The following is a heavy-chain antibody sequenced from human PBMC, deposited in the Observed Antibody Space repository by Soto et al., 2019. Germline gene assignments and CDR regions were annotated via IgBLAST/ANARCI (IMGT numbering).Heavy chain of an antibody. CDR2: IYYSGST. CDR1: GGSISSGSYY. D-gene: IGHD2-2*01. J-gene: IGHJ3*02. CDR3: ASGGLGDDTSSSFAFDI. V-gene: IGHV4-39*07. Sequence: SETLSLTCTVSGGSISSGSYYWGWVRRRPGKGLEWIGSIYYSGSTYYNPSLKSRVTISVDTSKNQFSLKLSSVTAADTAVYYCASGGLGDDTSSSFAFDIWGQGTMVTVS.